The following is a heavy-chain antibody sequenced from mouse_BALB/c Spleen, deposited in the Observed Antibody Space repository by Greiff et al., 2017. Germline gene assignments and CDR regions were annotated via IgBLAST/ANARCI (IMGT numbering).Heavy chain of an antibody. CDR3: ARDAYYYGSSPYAMDY. CDR2: INPYYGST. CDR1: GYSFTDYI. V-gene: IGHV1-39*01. D-gene: IGHD1-1*01. Sequence: EVQLQQTGPELVKPGASVKISCKASGYSFTDYIMLWVKQSHGKSLEWIGNINPYYGSTSYNLKFKGKATLTVDKSSSTAYMQLNSLTSEDSAVYYCARDAYYYGSSPYAMDYWGQGTSVTVSS. J-gene: IGHJ4*01.